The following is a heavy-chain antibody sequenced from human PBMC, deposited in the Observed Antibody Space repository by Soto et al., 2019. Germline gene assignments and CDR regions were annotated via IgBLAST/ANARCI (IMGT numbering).Heavy chain of an antibody. J-gene: IGHJ5*02. CDR1: GGSVSSGSYY. V-gene: IGHV4-61*01. Sequence: SETLSLTCTVSGGSVSSGSYYWSWIRQPPGKGLEWIGYIYYSGSTNYNPSLKSRVTISVDTSKNQFSLKLSSVTAADTAVYYCARDSSYNWNDGPSWFDPWGQGTLVTVSS. D-gene: IGHD1-20*01. CDR3: ARDSSYNWNDGPSWFDP. CDR2: IYYSGST.